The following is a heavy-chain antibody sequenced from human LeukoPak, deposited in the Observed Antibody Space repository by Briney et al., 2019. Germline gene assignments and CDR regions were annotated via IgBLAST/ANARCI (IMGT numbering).Heavy chain of an antibody. CDR2: IYSGGST. V-gene: IGHV3-66*01. Sequence: GSLRLSCAVSGFTVSSNYMSWVRQAPGKGLEWVSVIYSGGSTYYADSVKGRFTISRDNSKNTLYLQMNSLRAEDTAVYYCARAFGGTTFDYWGQGTLVTVSS. CDR1: GFTVSSNY. CDR3: ARAFGGTTFDY. J-gene: IGHJ4*02. D-gene: IGHD3-16*01.